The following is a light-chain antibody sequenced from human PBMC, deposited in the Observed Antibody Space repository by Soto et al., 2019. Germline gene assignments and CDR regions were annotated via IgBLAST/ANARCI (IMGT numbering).Light chain of an antibody. V-gene: IGLV6-57*04. CDR2: KND. J-gene: IGLJ2*01. CDR1: GGSIATNH. CDR3: QSYDSNSVV. Sequence: NFTLTQPHSVSESPGKTVTISCTRSGGSIATNHVQWYQQRPGSAPTTVIYKNDQRPSGVPDRFSGSIDSSSNSASLTISGLKTEDEADFYCQSYDSNSVVFGGGTKLTVL.